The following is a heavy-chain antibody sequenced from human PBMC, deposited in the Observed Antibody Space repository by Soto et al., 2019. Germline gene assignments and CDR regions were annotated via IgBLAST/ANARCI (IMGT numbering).Heavy chain of an antibody. V-gene: IGHV1-69*12. J-gene: IGHJ6*02. CDR1: GGTFSSYA. CDR3: PRDLQVERHYYYGMDV. CDR2: IIPIFGTA. D-gene: IGHD1-1*01. Sequence: QVQLVQSGAEVKKPGSSVKVSCKASGGTFSSYAIIWVRQAPGQGLEWMGGIIPIFGTANYAQKFQGRVTITADESTSTAYMELSSLRSEDTAVYYCPRDLQVERHYYYGMDVWGQGTTVTVSS.